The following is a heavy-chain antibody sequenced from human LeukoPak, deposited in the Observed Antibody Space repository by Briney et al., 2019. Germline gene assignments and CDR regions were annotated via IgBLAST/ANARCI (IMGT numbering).Heavy chain of an antibody. J-gene: IGHJ4*02. D-gene: IGHD6-13*01. CDR2: ISYDGDNK. CDR1: GFTFSNYA. V-gene: IGHV3-30*04. CDR3: AKDRYSTSWYYFDY. Sequence: PGRSLRLSCAASGFTFSNYAMHWVRQAPGKGLEWVAVISYDGDNKYYADSVKGRFTISRDNSKNTLYLQMSSLRAEDTAVYYCAKDRYSTSWYYFDYWGQGSLVTVSS.